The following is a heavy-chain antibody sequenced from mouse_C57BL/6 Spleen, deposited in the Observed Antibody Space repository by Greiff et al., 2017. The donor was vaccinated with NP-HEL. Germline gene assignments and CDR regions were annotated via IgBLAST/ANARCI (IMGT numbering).Heavy chain of an antibody. CDR3: ARRPPITTVVAPYYFDY. CDR1: GFTFSDYG. CDR2: ISSGSSTI. Sequence: EVQLQESGGGLVKPGGSLKLSCAASGFTFSDYGMHWVRQAPEKGLEWVAYISSGSSTIYYADTVKGRFTISRDNAKNTLFLQMTSLRSEDTAMYYCARRPPITTVVAPYYFDYWGQGTTLTVSS. J-gene: IGHJ2*01. V-gene: IGHV5-17*01. D-gene: IGHD1-1*01.